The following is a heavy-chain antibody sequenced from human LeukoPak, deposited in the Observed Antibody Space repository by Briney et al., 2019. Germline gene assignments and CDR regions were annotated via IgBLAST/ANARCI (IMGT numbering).Heavy chain of an antibody. J-gene: IGHJ1*01. V-gene: IGHV3-23*01. CDR2: ISGSGGST. Sequence: ETLSLTCAVSGGSISSSNWWSWVRQPPGKGLEWVSAISGSGGSTYYADSVKGRFTISRDNSKNTLYLQMNSLRAEDTAVYYCAKSAGWIQHWGQGTLVTVSS. CDR1: GGSISSSN. D-gene: IGHD5-24*01. CDR3: AKSAGWIQH.